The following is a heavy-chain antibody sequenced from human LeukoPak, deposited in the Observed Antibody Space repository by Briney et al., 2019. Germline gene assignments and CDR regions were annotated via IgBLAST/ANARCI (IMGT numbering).Heavy chain of an antibody. V-gene: IGHV3-64D*06. CDR2: ISSNGGST. Sequence: GGSLRLSCAASGFTFSSYAMSWVRQAPGKGLEWVSAISSNGGSTYYADSVKGRFTISRDNSKNTLYLQMSSLRAEDTAVYYCVRSKAFDYWGQGTLVTVSS. CDR3: VRSKAFDY. J-gene: IGHJ4*02. CDR1: GFTFSSYA. D-gene: IGHD4-11*01.